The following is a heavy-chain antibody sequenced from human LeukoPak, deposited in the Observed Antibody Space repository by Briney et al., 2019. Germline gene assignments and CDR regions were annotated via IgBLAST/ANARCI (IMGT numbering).Heavy chain of an antibody. CDR3: ARAGPAYCGGDCYWYYFDY. CDR2: ISAYNGNT. V-gene: IGHV1-18*01. Sequence: ASAKVSCKASGYTFTSYGISWVRQAPGQGLEWMGWISAYNGNTNYAQKLQGRVTMTTDTSTSTAYMELRSLRSDDTAVYYCARAGPAYCGGDCYWYYFDYWGQGTLVTVSS. CDR1: GYTFTSYG. J-gene: IGHJ4*02. D-gene: IGHD2-21*02.